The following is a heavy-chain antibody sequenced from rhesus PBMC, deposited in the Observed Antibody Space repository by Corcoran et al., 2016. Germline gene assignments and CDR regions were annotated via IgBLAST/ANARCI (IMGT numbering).Heavy chain of an antibody. CDR2: ISGWGGST. D-gene: IGHD3-16*01. J-gene: IGHJ4*01. V-gene: IGHV4-173*01. CDR1: GGSITSNY. Sequence: QLPLQESGPGLVKPSETLSLTCAVSGGSITSNYGSCIRQPPGTGRGWIGRISGWGGSTDYNPSLKSRVTISTDTSKNQFALKLSSVTAADTAVYYCASLYYYSGSYYYAADYWGQGVLVTVSS. CDR3: ASLYYYSGSYYYAADY.